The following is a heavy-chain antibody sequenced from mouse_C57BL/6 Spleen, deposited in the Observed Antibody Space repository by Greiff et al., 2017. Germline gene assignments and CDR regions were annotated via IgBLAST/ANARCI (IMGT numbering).Heavy chain of an antibody. CDR1: GYTFTSYW. CDR3: ARWGGLGRDY. D-gene: IGHD4-1*01. V-gene: IGHV1-61*01. Sequence: QVQLQQPGAELVRPGSSVKLSCKASGYTFTSYWMDWVKQRPGQGLEWIGNIYPSDSETHYNQKFKDKATLTVDKSSSTAYMQLSSLTSEDSAVYYCARWGGLGRDYWGQGTTLTVSS. J-gene: IGHJ2*01. CDR2: IYPSDSET.